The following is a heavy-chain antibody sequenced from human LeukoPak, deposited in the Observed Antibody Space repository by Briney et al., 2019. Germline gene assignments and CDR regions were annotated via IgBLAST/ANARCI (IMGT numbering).Heavy chain of an antibody. CDR1: GFTFSSYW. V-gene: IGHV3-74*01. CDR3: ARDYGRSRDYGMDV. Sequence: PGGSLRLSCAASGFTFSSYWMHWVRQAPGKGLVWVSRINSDGSSTSYADSAKGRFTISRDNAKNTLYLQMNSLRVEDTAVYYCARDYGRSRDYGMDVWGPGTTVTVSS. J-gene: IGHJ6*02. D-gene: IGHD3-10*01. CDR2: INSDGSST.